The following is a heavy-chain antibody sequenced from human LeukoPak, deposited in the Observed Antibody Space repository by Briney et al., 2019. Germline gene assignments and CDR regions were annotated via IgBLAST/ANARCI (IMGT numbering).Heavy chain of an antibody. V-gene: IGHV1-18*01. CDR2: ISAYNGNT. CDR1: GGTFSSYA. D-gene: IGHD3-22*01. CDR3: ARSPYYYDSSGYYSDY. Sequence: ASVKVSCKASGGTFSSYAISWVRQAPGQGLEWMGWISAYNGNTNYAQKLQGRVTMTTDTSTSTAYMELRSLRSDDTAVYYCARSPYYYDSSGYYSDYWGQGTLVTVSS. J-gene: IGHJ4*02.